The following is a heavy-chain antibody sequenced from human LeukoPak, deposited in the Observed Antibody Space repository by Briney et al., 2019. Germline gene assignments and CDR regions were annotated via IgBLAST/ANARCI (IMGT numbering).Heavy chain of an antibody. CDR2: IGGSGGTK. CDR1: GFTFNIYA. D-gene: IGHD2-15*01. V-gene: IGHV3-23*01. J-gene: IGHJ3*02. CDR3: AKTREPAGLSGVDI. Sequence: GGPLTLSCVPSGFTFNIYAVTCGRQSPGKGLVWFSGIGGSGGTKDVGVAEKGRLTVCRDNSKNTLYLQMDSQRAEDTAKYSGAKTREPAGLSGVDIWGQGTMVTVSS.